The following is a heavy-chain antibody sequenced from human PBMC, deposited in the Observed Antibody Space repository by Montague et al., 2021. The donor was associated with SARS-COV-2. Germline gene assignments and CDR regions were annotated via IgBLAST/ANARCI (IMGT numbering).Heavy chain of an antibody. Sequence: SETLSLTCTVSGDSIRTNYWSWIRQPPGKGLEWIGYVDKSDNTDCNPSLKGRVTISLDTSKKQFSLKLNSVTSADTAVYYCTSGEGNYGWRYYFDYWGQGTLVTVSS. J-gene: IGHJ4*02. CDR2: VDKSDNT. CDR3: TSGEGNYGWRYYFDY. D-gene: IGHD3-10*01. CDR1: GDSIRTNY. V-gene: IGHV4-59*01.